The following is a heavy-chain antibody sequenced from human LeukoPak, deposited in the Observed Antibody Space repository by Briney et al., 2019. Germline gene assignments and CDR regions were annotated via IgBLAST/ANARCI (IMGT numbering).Heavy chain of an antibody. V-gene: IGHV3-48*03. J-gene: IGHJ4*02. CDR1: GFTFSSYE. D-gene: IGHD3-9*01. CDR2: ISSSGSTI. Sequence: GGSPRLSCAASGFTFSSYEMNWVRQAPGKGLEWVSYISSSGSTIYYADSVKGRFTISRDNAKNSLYLQMNSLRAEDTAVYYCASYDILTGYYFDYWGQGTLVTVSS. CDR3: ASYDILTGYYFDY.